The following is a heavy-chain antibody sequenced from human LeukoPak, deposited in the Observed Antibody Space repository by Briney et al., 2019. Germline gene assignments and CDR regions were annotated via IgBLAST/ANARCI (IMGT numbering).Heavy chain of an antibody. J-gene: IGHJ4*02. D-gene: IGHD6-13*01. CDR1: GGSISSGGYY. CDR2: INHSGST. V-gene: IGHV4-34*01. Sequence: SETLSLTCAVSGGSISSGGYYWSWIRQPPGKGLEWIGEINHSGSTNYNPSLKSRVTISVDTSKNQFSLKLSSVTAADTAVYYCARGLSIAAAGTVDKVLDYWGQGTLVTVSS. CDR3: ARGLSIAAAGTVDKVLDY.